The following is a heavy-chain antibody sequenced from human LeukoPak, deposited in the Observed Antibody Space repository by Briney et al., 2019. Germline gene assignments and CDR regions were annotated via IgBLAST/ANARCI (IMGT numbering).Heavy chain of an antibody. D-gene: IGHD3-3*01. J-gene: IGHJ4*02. CDR1: GYTFTSYD. Sequence: ASVKVSCKASGYTFTSYDINWVRQATGQGLEWMGWMNANSGNTGYAQKFQGRVTMTRNTSISTAYMELSSLRSEDTAVYYCARGVPYYDFWSGYYRGPCYFDYWGQGTLVTVSS. V-gene: IGHV1-8*01. CDR2: MNANSGNT. CDR3: ARGVPYYDFWSGYYRGPCYFDY.